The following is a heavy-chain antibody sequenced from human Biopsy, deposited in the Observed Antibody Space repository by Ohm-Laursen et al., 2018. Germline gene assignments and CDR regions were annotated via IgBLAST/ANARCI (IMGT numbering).Heavy chain of an antibody. CDR3: VRGLAY. J-gene: IGHJ4*02. V-gene: IGHV3-53*01. Sequence: SLRLSCTASGFTVSTTYMSWVRQAPGKGLAWVSIIYLDGNTYYTDSVKGRFTISRDNSKNALYLQMNSLRPAGTAKYYCVRGLAYWGQGTLVTVSS. CDR1: GFTVSTTY. CDR2: IYLDGNT.